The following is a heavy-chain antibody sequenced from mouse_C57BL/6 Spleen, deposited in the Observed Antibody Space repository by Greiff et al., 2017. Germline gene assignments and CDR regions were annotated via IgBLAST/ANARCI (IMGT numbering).Heavy chain of an antibody. CDR1: GFTFSSYG. CDR3: ARHSLTGAWFAY. J-gene: IGHJ3*01. CDR2: ISSGGSYT. Sequence: EVKLMESGGDLVKPGGSLKLSCAASGFTFSSYGMSWVRQTPDKRLEWVATISSGGSYTYYPDSVKGRFTISRDNAKNTLYLQMSSLKSEDTAMYYFARHSLTGAWFAYWGQGTLVTVSA. V-gene: IGHV5-6*01. D-gene: IGHD4-1*01.